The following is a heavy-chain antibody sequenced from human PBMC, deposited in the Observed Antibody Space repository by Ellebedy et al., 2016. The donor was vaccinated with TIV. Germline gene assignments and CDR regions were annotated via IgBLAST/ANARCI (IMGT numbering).Heavy chain of an antibody. Sequence: PGGSLRLSCAASGFSFRSYWMSWVRQAPGKGLEWVANIYQDGGVQYYVDSVKGRFTISRDNADNSLFLQMNSLRAEDTAVYYCARRGSYGDYAVQINSWFDTWGRGTLVAVSS. CDR1: GFSFRSYW. CDR3: ARRGSYGDYAVQINSWFDT. V-gene: IGHV3-7*01. D-gene: IGHD3-16*01. CDR2: IYQDGGVQ. J-gene: IGHJ5*02.